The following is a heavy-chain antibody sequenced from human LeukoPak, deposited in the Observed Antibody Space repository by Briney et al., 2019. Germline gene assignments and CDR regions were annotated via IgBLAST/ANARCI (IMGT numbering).Heavy chain of an antibody. CDR3: AGGIAAAGTFDY. CDR2: ISRSSSYI. CDR1: GFTFSSYS. J-gene: IGHJ4*02. V-gene: IGHV3-21*01. Sequence: PGGSLRLSCAASGFTFSSYSMNWVRQAPGKGLEWVSSISRSSSYIYYADSVKGRFTISRDNSKNTLYLQMNSLRAEDTAVYYCAGGIAAAGTFDYWGQGTLVTVSS. D-gene: IGHD6-13*01.